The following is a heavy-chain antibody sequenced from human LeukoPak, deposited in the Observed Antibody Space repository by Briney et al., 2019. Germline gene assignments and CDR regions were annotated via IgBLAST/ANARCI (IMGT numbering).Heavy chain of an antibody. J-gene: IGHJ4*02. CDR1: GYTFTGYY. CDR3: ARAYCSAGDCYAFDY. D-gene: IGHD2-21*02. V-gene: IGHV1-2*02. Sequence: GASVKVSCKASGYTFTGYYVHWVQQAPGQGFEWMGWINPNNGGTNYAQRFHGRVTMTSDTSISTAYMELSSLRSDDTAVYYCARAYCSAGDCYAFDYWGQGALVTVSS. CDR2: INPNNGGT.